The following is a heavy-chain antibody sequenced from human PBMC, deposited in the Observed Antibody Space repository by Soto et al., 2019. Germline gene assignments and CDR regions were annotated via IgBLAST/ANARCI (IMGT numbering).Heavy chain of an antibody. D-gene: IGHD1-7*01. V-gene: IGHV1-69*08. Sequence: QVQLVQSGAEVKKPGYSVKVSCKASGGTFLSSSFSWVRQAPGQRLEWMGRITPFLGTPNYAQQFHGRVTIIADKSTSTVYMELTSLSSEDTAVYYCSRDGGITGTTEGYFDYWGQGTLVTVSS. CDR1: GGTFLSSS. CDR3: SRDGGITGTTEGYFDY. CDR2: ITPFLGTP. J-gene: IGHJ4*02.